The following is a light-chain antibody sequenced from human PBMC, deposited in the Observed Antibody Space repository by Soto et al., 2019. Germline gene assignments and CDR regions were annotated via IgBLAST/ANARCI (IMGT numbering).Light chain of an antibody. CDR2: DAS. Sequence: LAQCPATLSLSPGERPTLSCKASEAVSIFLAWYQQKPGQAPRLLIHDASNSATGVPARFSGSGSGRDFTLTITSLEPEDFAVYYCQQPGTWLYTFCQGTKMEV. CDR3: QQPGTWLYT. J-gene: IGKJ2*01. V-gene: IGKV3-11*02. CDR1: EAVSIF.